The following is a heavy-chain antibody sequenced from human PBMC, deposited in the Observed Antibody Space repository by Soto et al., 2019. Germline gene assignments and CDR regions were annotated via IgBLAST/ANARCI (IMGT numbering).Heavy chain of an antibody. V-gene: IGHV5-51*01. Sequence: ESLKISCEGSGYSFTSSGIGWVRQMPRKGLEWMGIIYPGDSDTRYSPSFQGQVTISADKSISTAYLQWSSLKASDTAMYYCARHKGRYFSGGSYYSEAYSSYSMDVWGKGTTVTVS. J-gene: IGHJ6*03. CDR3: ARHKGRYFSGGSYYSEAYSSYSMDV. CDR2: IYPGDSDT. D-gene: IGHD2-15*01. CDR1: GYSFTSSG.